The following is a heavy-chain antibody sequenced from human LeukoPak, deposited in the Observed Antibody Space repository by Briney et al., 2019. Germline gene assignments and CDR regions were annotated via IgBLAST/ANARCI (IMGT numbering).Heavy chain of an antibody. D-gene: IGHD2-15*01. CDR2: ISGTAGIT. CDR3: AKDRWGSGGSGGGDY. CDR1: GFTFSGYA. J-gene: IGHJ4*02. Sequence: PGGSLRLSCAASGFTFSGYAMSWVRQAPGKGLEWVSAISGTAGITHYADSVKGRFTISRDNSKNTLYLQMNSLRAEDTAVYYCAKDRWGSGGSGGGDYWGQGTLVTVSS. V-gene: IGHV3-23*01.